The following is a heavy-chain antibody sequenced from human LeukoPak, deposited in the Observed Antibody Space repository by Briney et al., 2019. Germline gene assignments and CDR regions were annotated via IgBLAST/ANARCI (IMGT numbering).Heavy chain of an antibody. CDR1: GYIFTSYY. CDR3: ARDTAMVMIDY. CDR2: INPSGGST. D-gene: IGHD5-18*01. J-gene: IGHJ4*02. V-gene: IGHV1-46*01. Sequence: ASVKVSCKASGYIFTSYYMHWVRQAPGQGLEWMGIINPSGGSTSYAQKFQGRVTMTRDMSTSTVYMELSSLRSEDTAVYYCARDTAMVMIDYWGQGTLVTVSS.